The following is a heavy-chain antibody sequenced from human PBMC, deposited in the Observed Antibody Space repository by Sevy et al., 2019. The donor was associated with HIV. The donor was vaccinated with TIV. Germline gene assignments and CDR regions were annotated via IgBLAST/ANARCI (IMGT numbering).Heavy chain of an antibody. CDR1: GGPISSSSYY. Sequence: SETLSLTCTVSGGPISSSSYYWGWIRQPPGKGLEWIGSIYYSGSTYYNPSLKSRVTISVDTSKNQFSLKLSSVTAADTAVYYCARQWFGELYGWGQGTLVTVSS. CDR3: ARQWFGELYG. D-gene: IGHD3-10*01. J-gene: IGHJ4*02. CDR2: IYYSGST. V-gene: IGHV4-39*01.